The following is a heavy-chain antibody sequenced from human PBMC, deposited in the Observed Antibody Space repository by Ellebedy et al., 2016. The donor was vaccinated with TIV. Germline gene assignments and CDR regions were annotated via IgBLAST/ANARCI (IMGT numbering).Heavy chain of an antibody. D-gene: IGHD3-16*01. V-gene: IGHV3-23*01. CDR3: AKDLSWWSANDY. J-gene: IGHJ4*02. CDR1: GFNFDSNA. CDR2: IGGDDHT. Sequence: GESLKISCVASGFNFDSNAMSWVRQTPGKGLEWVAGIGGDDHTHYAHFVEGRFPISRDRSKSTLHLEMSRLRVEDTAVYYCAKDLSWWSANDYWGQGALVTVSS.